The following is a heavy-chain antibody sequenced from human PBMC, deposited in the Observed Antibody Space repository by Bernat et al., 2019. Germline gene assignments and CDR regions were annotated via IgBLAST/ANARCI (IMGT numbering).Heavy chain of an antibody. CDR2: ISYDGSNK. V-gene: IGHV3-30*18. CDR3: AKDKIGYGSGIMDY. Sequence: QVQLVESGGGVVQPGRSLRLSCAASGFTFSSYGMHWVRQAPGKWLEWVAVISYDGSNKYYADSVKGRFTISRDNSKNTLYLQMNSLRAEDTAVYYCAKDKIGYGSGIMDYWGQGTLVTVSS. CDR1: GFTFSSYG. J-gene: IGHJ4*02. D-gene: IGHD3-10*01.